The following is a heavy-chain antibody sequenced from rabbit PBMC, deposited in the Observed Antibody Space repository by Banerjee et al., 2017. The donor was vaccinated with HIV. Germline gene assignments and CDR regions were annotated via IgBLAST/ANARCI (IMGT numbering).Heavy chain of an antibody. Sequence: QEQLKESGGGLVQPGGSLKLSCKASGFDFSTYGVNWVRQAPGKGLEWIACINSNTGNTVYASWAKGPFTISKTSSTTVTLQMTSLTAADTATYLCARDLAGVIGWNFGLWGQGTLVTDS. J-gene: IGHJ3*01. CDR3: ARDLAGVIGWNFGL. V-gene: IGHV1S45*01. CDR1: GFDFSTYG. D-gene: IGHD4-1*01. CDR2: INSNTGNT.